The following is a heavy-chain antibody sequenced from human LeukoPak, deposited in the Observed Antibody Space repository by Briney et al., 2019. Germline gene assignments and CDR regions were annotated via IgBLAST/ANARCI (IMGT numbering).Heavy chain of an antibody. J-gene: IGHJ6*03. CDR2: IKSKTDGGTT. CDR1: GFTFRNAW. V-gene: IGHV3-15*01. CDR3: TTLLRSDNYYYYYTDV. D-gene: IGHD2-15*01. Sequence: GGALRLSCAASGFTFRNAWISCGRQAPGKGLECVGRIKSKTDGGTTDYTAQVKGRFTISREDSKNTLYLQMHSLKTEDTAVYYCTTLLRSDNYYYYYTDVWGKGTTVTVSS.